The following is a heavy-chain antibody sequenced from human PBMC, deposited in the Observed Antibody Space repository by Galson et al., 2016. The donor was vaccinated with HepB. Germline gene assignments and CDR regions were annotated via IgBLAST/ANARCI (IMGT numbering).Heavy chain of an antibody. CDR1: GYTFTNYD. Sequence: SVKVSCKASGYTFTNYDFNWVRQATGQGLEWLAWMTPNSGNTGYAQKFQGRLSLTRDISTSTAYMELSSLTSDDTAVYYCARNRAFTGDFDYWGQGTLVTVSS. J-gene: IGHJ4*02. CDR3: ARNRAFTGDFDY. D-gene: IGHD7-27*01. CDR2: MTPNSGNT. V-gene: IGHV1-8*01.